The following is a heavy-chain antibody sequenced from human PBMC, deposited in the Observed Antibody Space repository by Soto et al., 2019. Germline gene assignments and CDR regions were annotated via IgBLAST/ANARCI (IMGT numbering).Heavy chain of an antibody. CDR3: ARSRGSPYSYGASYYYGMDV. CDR1: GGTFSSYA. Sequence: QVQLVQSGVEVKKPGSSVKVSCKASGGTFSSYAISWVRQAPGQGLEWMGGIIPIFGTANYAQKFQGRVTITADESTSTAYMELSSLRSEDTAVYYCARSRGSPYSYGASYYYGMDVWGQGTTVTVSS. V-gene: IGHV1-69*01. D-gene: IGHD5-18*01. CDR2: IIPIFGTA. J-gene: IGHJ6*02.